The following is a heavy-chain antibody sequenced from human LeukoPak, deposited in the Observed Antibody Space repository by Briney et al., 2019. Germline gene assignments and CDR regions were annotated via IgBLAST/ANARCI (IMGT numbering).Heavy chain of an antibody. V-gene: IGHV3-21*01. CDR2: ISSSSSYI. J-gene: IGHJ4*02. Sequence: PGGSLRLSCAASGFTFSSYSMNWVRQAPGKGLEGVSSISSSSSYIYYADSVKGRFTISRDNAKNSLYLQMNSLRAEDTAVYHCARAEYYDFWSGYYFVAGLIDYWGQGTLVTVSS. D-gene: IGHD3-3*01. CDR1: GFTFSSYS. CDR3: ARAEYYDFWSGYYFVAGLIDY.